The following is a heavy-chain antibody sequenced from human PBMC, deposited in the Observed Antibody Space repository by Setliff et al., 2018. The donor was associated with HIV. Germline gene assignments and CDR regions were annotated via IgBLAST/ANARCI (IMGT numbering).Heavy chain of an antibody. CDR3: ASAPGGRGCYPNWFDI. V-gene: IGHV4-39*01. Sequence: SETLSLTCTVSGGSISSSSYYWGWIRQPPGKGLEWIGSIYYSGSTYYNPSLKSRVTISVDTSKNQFSLKLSSVTAADTAVYYCASAPGGRGCYPNWFDIWGQGILVTVSS. D-gene: IGHD6-19*01. CDR1: GGSISSSSYY. J-gene: IGHJ5*02. CDR2: IYYSGST.